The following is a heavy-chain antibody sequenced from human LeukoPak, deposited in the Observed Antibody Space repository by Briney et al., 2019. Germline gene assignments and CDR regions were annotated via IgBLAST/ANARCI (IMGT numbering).Heavy chain of an antibody. CDR2: ISYDGSNK. CDR1: GFTFSTYA. CDR3: ARASASYFDY. J-gene: IGHJ4*02. V-gene: IGHV3-30-3*01. Sequence: GGSLRLSCAASGFTFSTYAMHWVRQGPGKGLEWVAVISYDGSNKYYADSVKGRFTISRDNAKNSLYLQLNTLRDEDTGVYFCARASASYFDYWGQGTLVTVSS.